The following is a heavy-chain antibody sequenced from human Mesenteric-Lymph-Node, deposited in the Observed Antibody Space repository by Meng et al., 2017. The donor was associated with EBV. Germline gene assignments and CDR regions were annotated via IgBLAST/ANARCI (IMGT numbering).Heavy chain of an antibody. J-gene: IGHJ1*01. CDR2: IFHTGST. V-gene: IGHV4-4*03. CDR1: GGSISSNNC. D-gene: IGHD3-9*01. Sequence: AHLFESGPGLVRPLGALSLPCTFSGGSISSNNCRTWSRQPPGKGLEWIGEIFHTGSTNYNPSLNSRVTMSVDKSKNLFSLTLNSVIAADTAVYYCASHTTYSTTGYLFLQHWGQGTLVTVSS. CDR3: ASHTTYSTTGYLFLQH.